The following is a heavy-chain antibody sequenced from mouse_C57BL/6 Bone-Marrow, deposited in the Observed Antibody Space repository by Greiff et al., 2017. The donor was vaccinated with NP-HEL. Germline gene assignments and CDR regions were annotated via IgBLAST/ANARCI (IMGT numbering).Heavy chain of an antibody. J-gene: IGHJ2*01. Sequence: EVQLVESGGGLVKPGGSLKLSCAASGFTFSSYTMSWVRQTPEKRLEWVATISGGGGNTYYPDSVKGRFTISRDNAKNTLYLQMSSLRSEDTALYYCARHGSNYGDYWGQGTTLTVSS. V-gene: IGHV5-9*01. CDR1: GFTFSSYT. D-gene: IGHD2-5*01. CDR2: ISGGGGNT. CDR3: ARHGSNYGDY.